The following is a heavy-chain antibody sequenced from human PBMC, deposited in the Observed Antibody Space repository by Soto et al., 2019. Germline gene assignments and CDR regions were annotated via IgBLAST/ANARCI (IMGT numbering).Heavy chain of an antibody. Sequence: SETLSLTSAVYGGSFSGYYWSWIRQPPGKGLEWIGEINHSGSTNYNPPLKSRLTISVDTSKNQFSLKLSSVTAADTAVYYCARGKAKARHYDCWSGLNYYYYGMDVWGQGTTVTVSS. CDR2: INHSGST. D-gene: IGHD3-3*01. CDR3: ARGKAKARHYDCWSGLNYYYYGMDV. V-gene: IGHV4-34*01. J-gene: IGHJ6*02. CDR1: GGSFSGYY.